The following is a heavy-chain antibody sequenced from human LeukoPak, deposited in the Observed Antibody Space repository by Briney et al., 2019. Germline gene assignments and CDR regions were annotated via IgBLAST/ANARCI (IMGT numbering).Heavy chain of an antibody. CDR2: VKSKANSYAT. Sequence: GGSLRLSCAASGFTFSDSAMHWVRQASGKGLEWVGRVKSKANSYATAYAASVKGRFSISRDDSKNTVYLQMNSLKTEDTAVYYCTTDSSGYWGQGILVTVSS. CDR1: GFTFSDSA. J-gene: IGHJ4*02. D-gene: IGHD2-15*01. V-gene: IGHV3-73*01. CDR3: TTDSSGY.